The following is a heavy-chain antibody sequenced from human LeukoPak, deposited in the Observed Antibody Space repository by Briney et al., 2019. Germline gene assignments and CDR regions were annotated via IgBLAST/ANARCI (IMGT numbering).Heavy chain of an antibody. CDR3: ARARTGGWSPGVVDY. Sequence: GGSLRLSCAASEFTFSSYSMNWVRQAPGKGLEWVSSISSSSSYIYYADSVKGRFTISRDNAKNSLYLQMNSLRAEDTAVYYCARARTGGWSPGVVDYWGQGTLVTVSS. V-gene: IGHV3-21*01. D-gene: IGHD6-19*01. CDR2: ISSSSSYI. J-gene: IGHJ4*02. CDR1: EFTFSSYS.